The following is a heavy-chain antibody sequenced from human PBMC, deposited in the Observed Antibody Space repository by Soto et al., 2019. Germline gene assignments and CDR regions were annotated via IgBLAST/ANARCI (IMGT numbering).Heavy chain of an antibody. Sequence: PSQTLSLTCAISGDSVSSNSAAWNWIRQSPSRGLEWLGRTYYRSKWYNDYAVSVKSRITINPDTSKNQFSLQLNSVTPEDTAVYYCARDRPDRVVVHGYYYYGMDVWGQGTTVTVSS. CDR2: TYYRSKWYN. J-gene: IGHJ6*01. D-gene: IGHD2-2*01. CDR1: GDSVSSNSAA. CDR3: ARDRPDRVVVHGYYYYGMDV. V-gene: IGHV6-1*01.